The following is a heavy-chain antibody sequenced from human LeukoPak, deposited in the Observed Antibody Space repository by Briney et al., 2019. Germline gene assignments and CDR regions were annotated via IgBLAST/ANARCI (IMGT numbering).Heavy chain of an antibody. CDR1: AFTFSNYW. CDR3: ARVLRGPRDY. CDR2: INPHGSTT. V-gene: IGHV3-74*01. Sequence: GGSLRLSCDAFAFTFSNYWMHWVRQVPGQGLVWVSRINPHGSTTDYADSVKGRFTISRDNARNTLYLQMTSLRADDTAVYYCARVLRGPRDYWGRGTLVTVSS. J-gene: IGHJ4*02. D-gene: IGHD4-17*01.